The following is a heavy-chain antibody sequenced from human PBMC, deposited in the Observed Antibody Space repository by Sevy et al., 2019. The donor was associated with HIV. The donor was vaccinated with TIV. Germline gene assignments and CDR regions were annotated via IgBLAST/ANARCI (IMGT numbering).Heavy chain of an antibody. D-gene: IGHD2-8*01. CDR3: AREGCTKPHDY. V-gene: IGHV3-23*01. J-gene: IGHJ4*02. CDR2: FSFGCGKI. Sequence: GGSLRLSCAASGFTFSKYSMSWIRQTPGKGLEWVRTFSFGCGKINYADSVKGRFTISRDDSRNTFYLQMNSLRAEDTAIYYCAREGCTKPHDYWGQGTVVTVSS. CDR1: GFTFSKYS.